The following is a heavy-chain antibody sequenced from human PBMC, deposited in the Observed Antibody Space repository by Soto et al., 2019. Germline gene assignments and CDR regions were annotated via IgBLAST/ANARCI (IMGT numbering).Heavy chain of an antibody. V-gene: IGHV1-69*13. D-gene: IGHD6-13*01. CDR2: IIPIFGTA. CDR3: ARQVGYPGAFDI. J-gene: IGHJ3*02. CDR1: GYTFTSYY. Sequence: ASVKVSCKASGYTFTSYYMHWVRQAPGQGLEWMGGIIPIFGTANYAQKFQGRVTITADESTSTAYMELSSLRSEDTAVYYCARQVGYPGAFDIWGQGTMVTVSS.